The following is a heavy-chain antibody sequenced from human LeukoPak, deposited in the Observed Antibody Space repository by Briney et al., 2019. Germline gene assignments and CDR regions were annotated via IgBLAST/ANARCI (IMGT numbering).Heavy chain of an antibody. CDR1: GGSVSSGSYY. D-gene: IGHD2-2*01. CDR2: IYYSGST. J-gene: IGHJ4*02. CDR3: ARGEYCSSTSCLFFDY. Sequence: SETLSLTCTVSGGSVSSGSYYWSWIRQPPGKGLEWIGYIYYSGSTNYNPSLKSRVTISVDTSKNQFSLKLSSVTAADTAVYYCARGEYCSSTSCLFFDYCGQGALVTVSS. V-gene: IGHV4-61*01.